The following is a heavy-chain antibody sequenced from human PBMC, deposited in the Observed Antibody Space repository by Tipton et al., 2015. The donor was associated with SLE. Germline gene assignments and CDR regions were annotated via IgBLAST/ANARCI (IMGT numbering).Heavy chain of an antibody. D-gene: IGHD3-3*01. Sequence: TLSLTCAVYGGSFSGYYWSWIRQPPGKGLEWIGEINHSGSTNYNPSLKSRVTISVDTSRNQFSLKLSSVTAADTAVYYCARGRLLEWLSSYYYYYGMDVWGQGTPVTVSS. CDR3: ARGRLLEWLSSYYYYYGMDV. V-gene: IGHV4-34*01. CDR2: INHSGST. CDR1: GGSFSGYY. J-gene: IGHJ6*02.